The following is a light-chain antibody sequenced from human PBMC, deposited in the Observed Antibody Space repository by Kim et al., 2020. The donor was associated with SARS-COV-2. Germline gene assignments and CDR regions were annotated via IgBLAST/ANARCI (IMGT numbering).Light chain of an antibody. CDR2: GAS. V-gene: IGKV1-9*01. CDR3: QQLKDYPLT. CDR1: HGISNF. Sequence: ATVEDRVTISSRASHGISNFVAWYQQKPGKAPTLLIRGASTLQNGVPSRFSGSGSETDFTLTISSLQPEDLATYYCQQLKDYPLTFGGGTKLEI. J-gene: IGKJ4*01.